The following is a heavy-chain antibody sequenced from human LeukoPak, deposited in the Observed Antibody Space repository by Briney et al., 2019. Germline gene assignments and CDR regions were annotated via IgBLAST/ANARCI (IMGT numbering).Heavy chain of an antibody. D-gene: IGHD6-19*01. CDR2: INPNSGGT. CDR3: ARVCRQWLVRNAFDI. V-gene: IGHV1-2*02. CDR1: GYTFTGYY. J-gene: IGHJ3*02. Sequence: ASVKVSCKASGYTFTGYYMHWVRQAPGQGLEWMGWINPNSGGTNYAQKFQGRVTMTRDTSISTAYMELSRLRSDDTAVYYCARVCRQWLVRNAFDIWGQGTMVTVSS.